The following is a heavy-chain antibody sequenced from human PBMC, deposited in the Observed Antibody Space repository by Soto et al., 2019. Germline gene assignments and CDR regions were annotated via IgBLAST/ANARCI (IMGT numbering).Heavy chain of an antibody. Sequence: ASVKVSCKASGYTFSDFYLHWVRQAPGHGLEWVGWINPTRGGTNYAQKFRDRVTVTADPSISTAYMEFSRLSSDDTAVYYCAKGVTAVTSGWLRRFVPWGQGTVVTDPS. D-gene: IGHD6-19*01. V-gene: IGHV1-2*02. CDR3: AKGVTAVTSGWLRRFVP. J-gene: IGHJ5*02. CDR2: INPTRGGT. CDR1: GYTFSDFY.